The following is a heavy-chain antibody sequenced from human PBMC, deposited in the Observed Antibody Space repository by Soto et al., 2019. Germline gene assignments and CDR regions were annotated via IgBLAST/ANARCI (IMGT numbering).Heavy chain of an antibody. Sequence: ASVKVSCKASGYTFTSYGISWVRQAPGQGLEWMGWISAYNGNTNYAQKLQGRVTMTTDTSTSTAYMELRSLRSDDTAVYYCARIDAVVVPAANRYYYYYYMDVWGKGTTVTVSS. D-gene: IGHD2-2*01. CDR1: GYTFTSYG. J-gene: IGHJ6*03. CDR3: ARIDAVVVPAANRYYYYYYMDV. V-gene: IGHV1-18*01. CDR2: ISAYNGNT.